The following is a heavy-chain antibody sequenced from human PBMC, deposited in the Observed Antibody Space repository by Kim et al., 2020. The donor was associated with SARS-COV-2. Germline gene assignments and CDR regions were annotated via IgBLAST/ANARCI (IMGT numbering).Heavy chain of an antibody. CDR2: INTDTGNP. J-gene: IGHJ4*02. V-gene: IGHV7-4-1*02. CDR3: ARVIWGTYRYTDY. D-gene: IGHD3-16*02. Sequence: ASVKVSCKASGYTFTNNAISWVRQAPGQGLEWMGWINTDTGNPTYAQAFTRRFVFSVDTSVTTAYLQISSLEAEDTALYSCARVIWGTYRYTDYLVQGTL. CDR1: GYTFTNNA.